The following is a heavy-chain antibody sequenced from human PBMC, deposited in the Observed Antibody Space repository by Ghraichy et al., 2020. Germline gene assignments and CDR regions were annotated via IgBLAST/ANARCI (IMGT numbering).Heavy chain of an antibody. CDR2: ISGSGSKT. CDR3: AKDLTAIMFEWYIED. J-gene: IGHJ4*02. CDR1: GFLFGSYA. V-gene: IGHV3-23*01. Sequence: LTCAASGFLFGSYAMSWVRQAPGKGLECVSGISGSGSKTFYTDSVKGRFTISRDNSNNILYLQMDNLRADDTAVYYCAKDLTAIMFEWYIEDWGQGILVTVSS. D-gene: IGHD2-21*02.